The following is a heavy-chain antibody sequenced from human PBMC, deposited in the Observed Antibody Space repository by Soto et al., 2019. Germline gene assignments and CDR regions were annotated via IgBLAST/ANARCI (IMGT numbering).Heavy chain of an antibody. CDR2: ISYDGSNK. J-gene: IGHJ4*02. Sequence: QAGGSLRLSCAASGFTFSSYGMHWVRQAPGKGLEWVAVISYDGSNKYYADSVKGRFTISRDNSKNTLYLQMNSLRAEDTAVYYCARSFWDCSSTSCHYYFDYWGQGTLVTVSS. CDR1: GFTFSSYG. CDR3: ARSFWDCSSTSCHYYFDY. V-gene: IGHV3-30*03. D-gene: IGHD2-2*01.